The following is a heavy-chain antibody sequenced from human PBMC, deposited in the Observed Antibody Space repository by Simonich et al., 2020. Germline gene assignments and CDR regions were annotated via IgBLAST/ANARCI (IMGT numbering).Heavy chain of an antibody. J-gene: IGHJ5*02. CDR1: GFTFSSYD. CDR2: IGTACDT. Sequence: EVQLVESGGGLVQPGGSLRLSCAASGFTFSSYDMHWVRQATGEGLEWVSAIGTACDTYYPGSVKGRFTISRENAKNSLYLQMNSLRAGDTAVYYCARGGYSGSYNWFDPWGQGTLVTVSS. CDR3: ARGGYSGSYNWFDP. V-gene: IGHV3-13*01. D-gene: IGHD1-26*01.